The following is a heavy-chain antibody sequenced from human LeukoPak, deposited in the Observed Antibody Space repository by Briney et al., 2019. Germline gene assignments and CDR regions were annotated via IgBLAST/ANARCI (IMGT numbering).Heavy chain of an antibody. J-gene: IGHJ4*02. CDR3: ARLFEY. V-gene: IGHV4-4*07. CDR2: IYTSGST. Sequence: SETLSLTCTVSTGSMSSYYWSWIRQPAGKGLEWIGRIYTSGSTNYNPSLKSRVTMSVDTSKNQISLKLSSVPAADTAMYYCARLFEYWGQGTLVTVSS. CDR1: TGSMSSYY.